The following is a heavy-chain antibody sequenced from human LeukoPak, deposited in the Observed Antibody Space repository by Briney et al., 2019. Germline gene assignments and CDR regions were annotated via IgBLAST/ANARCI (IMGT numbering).Heavy chain of an antibody. D-gene: IGHD1-26*01. J-gene: IGHJ5*02. CDR1: GFTFSSYA. V-gene: IGHV3-30*04. CDR2: ISYDGSNK. CDR3: AKAEEVGATTDWFDP. Sequence: HPGGSLRLSCAASGFTFSSYAMSWVRQAPGKGLEWVAVISYDGSNKYYADSVKGRFTISRDNSKNTLYLQMNSLRAEDTAVYYCAKAEEVGATTDWFDPWGQGTLVTVSS.